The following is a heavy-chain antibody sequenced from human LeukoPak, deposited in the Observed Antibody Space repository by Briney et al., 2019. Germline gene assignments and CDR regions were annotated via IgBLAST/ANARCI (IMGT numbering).Heavy chain of an antibody. V-gene: IGHV3-48*03. J-gene: IGHJ6*04. CDR3: AELGITMIGGV. D-gene: IGHD3-10*02. CDR2: ISSSGSTI. CDR1: GFTFSRYG. Sequence: PGGSLRLSCEASGFTFSRYGMQWVRQAPGKGLEWVSYISSSGSTIYYADSVKGRFTISRDNAKNSLYLQMNSLRAEDTAVYYCAELGITMIGGVWGKGTTVTISS.